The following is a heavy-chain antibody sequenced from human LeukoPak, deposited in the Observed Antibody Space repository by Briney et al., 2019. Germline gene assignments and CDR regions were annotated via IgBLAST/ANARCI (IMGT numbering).Heavy chain of an antibody. J-gene: IGHJ6*03. CDR2: ISGSGGST. D-gene: IGHD6-13*01. V-gene: IGHV3-23*01. CDR1: GFTFSSYV. CDR3: AKGSTTAAHYYYMDV. Sequence: GGSLRLSCAASGFTFSSYVMSWVRRAPGKGLEWVSVISGSGGSTYYADSVKGRFTIYRDNSKTTLYLQMTTLRAEDTAVYYCAKGSTTAAHYYYMDVWGKGTTVTVSS.